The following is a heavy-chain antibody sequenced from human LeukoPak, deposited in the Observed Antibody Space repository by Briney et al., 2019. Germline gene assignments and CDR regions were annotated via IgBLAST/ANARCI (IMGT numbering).Heavy chain of an antibody. D-gene: IGHD3-3*01. CDR1: GGSFSGYY. Sequence: PSETLSLTCAVCGGSFSGYYRSWTRQPPGKGLEWVGEINHIGSTNYNPSLKSRVTISVDTSKNQFSLKLSSVTAADTAVYHRARTRLEWLTRWFDPWGQGTLVTVSS. J-gene: IGHJ5*02. CDR3: ARTRLEWLTRWFDP. CDR2: INHIGST. V-gene: IGHV4-34*01.